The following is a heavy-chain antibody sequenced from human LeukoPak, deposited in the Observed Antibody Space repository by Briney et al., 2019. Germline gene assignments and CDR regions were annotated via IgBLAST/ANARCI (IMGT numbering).Heavy chain of an antibody. V-gene: IGHV3-23*01. CDR1: GFTFSTYA. CDR3: ARGLFLSGYLDAFDI. D-gene: IGHD3-22*01. Sequence: GGTLRLSCAASGFTFSTYAMNWVRQAPGKGLEWVSVITGSGGRTYYADSVKGRFTISRDNSKNTLSLQMNSLKVEDTALYYCARGLFLSGYLDAFDIWGQGTVVTVSS. J-gene: IGHJ3*02. CDR2: ITGSGGRT.